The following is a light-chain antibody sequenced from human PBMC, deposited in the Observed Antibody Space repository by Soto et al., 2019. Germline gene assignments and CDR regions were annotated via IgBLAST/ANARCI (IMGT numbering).Light chain of an antibody. CDR2: GAS. Sequence: DIHLTRSPPTLSASVGDRVTITCRASQSIRYYLAWYQQMPGKAPKLLIYGASSLQSGVPSRFSGSGSGTEFTLTISSLQPDDFATYFCQHHNSYSQTFGQGTKVEIK. CDR3: QHHNSYSQT. CDR1: QSIRYY. V-gene: IGKV1-5*01. J-gene: IGKJ1*01.